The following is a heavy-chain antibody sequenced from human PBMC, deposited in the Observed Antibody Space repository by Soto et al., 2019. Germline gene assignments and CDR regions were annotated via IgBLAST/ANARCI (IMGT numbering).Heavy chain of an antibody. CDR3: ARHMYYYDSSGYYGGFFDY. V-gene: IGHV4-34*01. D-gene: IGHD3-22*01. J-gene: IGHJ4*02. Sequence: PSETLSLTCAVYGGSFSGYYWSWIRQPPGKGLEWIGEINHSGSTNYNPSLKSRVTISVDTSKNQFSLKLSSVTAADTAVYYCARHMYYYDSSGYYGGFFDYWGQGTLVTVSS. CDR2: INHSGST. CDR1: GGSFSGYY.